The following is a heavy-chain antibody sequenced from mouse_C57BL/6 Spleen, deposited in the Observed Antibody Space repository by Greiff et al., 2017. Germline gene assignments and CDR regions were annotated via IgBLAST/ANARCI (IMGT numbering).Heavy chain of an antibody. D-gene: IGHD1-1*01. V-gene: IGHV1-80*01. J-gene: IGHJ4*01. CDR1: GYAFSSYW. CDR2: IYPGDGDT. Sequence: QVQLQQSGAELVKPGASVKISCKASGYAFSSYWMNWVKQRPGTGLAWIGKIYPGDGDTNYNGKFKGKATLTGDKSYSTAYMQLSSLTSEDSAVYFCARPYCSYLYYYAMDYWGQGTSVTVSS. CDR3: ARPYCSYLYYYAMDY.